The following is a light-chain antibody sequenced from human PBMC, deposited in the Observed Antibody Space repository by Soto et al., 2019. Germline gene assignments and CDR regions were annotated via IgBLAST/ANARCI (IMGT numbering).Light chain of an antibody. CDR2: GAS. CDR3: QQYGSSPQT. J-gene: IGKJ1*01. CDR1: QSVSSNY. V-gene: IGKV3-20*01. Sequence: DIVLTQSPGTLSLSPGERATLSCRASQSVSSNYLAWYQQKPGQAPRLLIYGASSRATGVPERFSGSGSGTDFTLTISRLEPEDFAVYYCQQYGSSPQTFGQGTKVEIK.